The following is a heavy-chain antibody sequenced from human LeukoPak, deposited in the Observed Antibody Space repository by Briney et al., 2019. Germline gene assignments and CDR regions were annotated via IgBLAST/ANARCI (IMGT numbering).Heavy chain of an antibody. Sequence: PGRSLRLSCAASGFTFSSFGMNWVRQAPGKGLEWVAFISYDGGITYYVDSVRGRFSISRDNSKNALYLQMNSLRAEDTAVYYCAMGVDSSGYYNPFDFWGQGTLVTVSS. CDR2: ISYDGGIT. J-gene: IGHJ4*02. CDR3: AMGVDSSGYYNPFDF. V-gene: IGHV3-30*03. CDR1: GFTFSSFG. D-gene: IGHD3-22*01.